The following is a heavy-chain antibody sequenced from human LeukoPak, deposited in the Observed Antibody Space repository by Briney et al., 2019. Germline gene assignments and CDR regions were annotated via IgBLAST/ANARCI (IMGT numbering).Heavy chain of an antibody. D-gene: IGHD3-22*01. Sequence: SETLSLTCAVNGGSFSSYFWSWIRQPPGKGLEWIGEINHSGSTNYNPSLKSRVTISIDTSKNQFSLRLTSVTTADTAVYYCARLPTYYYGGSGYSGHVWGQGTLVTVSS. J-gene: IGHJ4*02. V-gene: IGHV4-34*01. CDR1: GGSFSSYF. CDR3: ARLPTYYYGGSGYSGHV. CDR2: INHSGST.